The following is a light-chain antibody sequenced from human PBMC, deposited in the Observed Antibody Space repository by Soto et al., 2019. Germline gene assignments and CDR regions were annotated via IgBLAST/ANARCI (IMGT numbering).Light chain of an antibody. Sequence: DIQMTQSPSTLSASVGDRVTITCRASRGISGWLAWYQQKPGKAPKCLIYNASTLESGVPSRFSGSGSGTEFTFTSSSVQPDGFSFYYCQRYNVFATFGQGTKVDIK. J-gene: IGKJ1*01. CDR1: RGISGW. CDR2: NAS. V-gene: IGKV1-5*03. CDR3: QRYNVFAT.